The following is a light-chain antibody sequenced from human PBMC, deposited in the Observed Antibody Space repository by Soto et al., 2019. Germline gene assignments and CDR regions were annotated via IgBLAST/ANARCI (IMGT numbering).Light chain of an antibody. V-gene: IGLV2-23*01. CDR2: EGS. J-gene: IGLJ1*01. CDR3: SSYVGDSAYA. CDR1: SGDIGSYNR. Sequence: QSVLTQPASVSGSPGQSITISCTGTSGDIGSYNRVSWYQQHPGKAPKILIYEGSKRPSGVSNRFSGSKSGNTASLTISGLQAEDEADYFCSSYVGDSAYAFGTGTKLTVL.